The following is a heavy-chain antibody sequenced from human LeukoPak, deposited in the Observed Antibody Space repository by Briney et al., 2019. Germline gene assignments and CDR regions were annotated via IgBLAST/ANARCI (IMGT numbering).Heavy chain of an antibody. V-gene: IGHV3-66*01. J-gene: IGHJ4*02. CDR2: IYSGGNT. Sequence: GGSLRLSCAASGFNVSTNYMTWVRQAPGKGLEWVSGIYSGGNTDYADSVKGRFSISRDNSKNTLFLQMNSLRAEDTAVYYCARTLPQWEINHFDYWGQGTLVTVSS. D-gene: IGHD1-26*01. CDR1: GFNVSTNY. CDR3: ARTLPQWEINHFDY.